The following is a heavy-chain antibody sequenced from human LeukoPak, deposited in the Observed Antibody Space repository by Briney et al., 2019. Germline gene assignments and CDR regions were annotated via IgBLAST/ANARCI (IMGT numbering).Heavy chain of an antibody. CDR3: ASRHYYESSGYYSDAFDI. CDR1: GGSFSGYY. CDR2: INHSGST. V-gene: IGHV4-34*09. J-gene: IGHJ3*02. D-gene: IGHD3-22*01. Sequence: SETLSLTCAVYGGSFSGYYWSWIRQPPGKGLEWIGEINHSGSTNYNPSLKSRVTISVDTSKNQFSLKLNSVTAADTAVYYCASRHYYESSGYYSDAFDIWGQGTMVTVSS.